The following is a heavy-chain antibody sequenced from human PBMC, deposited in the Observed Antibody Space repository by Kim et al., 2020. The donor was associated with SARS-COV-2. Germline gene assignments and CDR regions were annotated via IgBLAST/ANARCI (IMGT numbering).Heavy chain of an antibody. CDR3: ASALGH. CDR2: TSGLT. V-gene: IGHV4-4*07. J-gene: IGHJ4*02. Sequence: TSGLTNYNPSLQSRVTMSVDMSKNQFSRKLSSVTAADTAVYYCASALGHWGQGTLVTVSS. D-gene: IGHD3-16*02.